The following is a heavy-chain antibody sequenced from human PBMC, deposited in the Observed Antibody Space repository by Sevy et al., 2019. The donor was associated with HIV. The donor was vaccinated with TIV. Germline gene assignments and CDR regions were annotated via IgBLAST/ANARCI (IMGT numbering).Heavy chain of an antibody. D-gene: IGHD1-26*01. Sequence: GGSLRLSCVDSGLTFGTYALSWVRQASGQGLEWVSGISRSGESTYYAGSVKGRFTISKDDSKSTLYLQMNSLRADDTAFYYCAKMGGWEGGFPRWHFFDSWGQGALVTVSS. CDR3: AKMGGWEGGFPRWHFFDS. J-gene: IGHJ4*02. CDR2: ISRSGEST. CDR1: GLTFGTYA. V-gene: IGHV3-23*01.